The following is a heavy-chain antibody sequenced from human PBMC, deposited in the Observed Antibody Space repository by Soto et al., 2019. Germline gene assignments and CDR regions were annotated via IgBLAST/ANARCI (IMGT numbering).Heavy chain of an antibody. J-gene: IGHJ4*02. CDR1: GFAFNNYG. CDR2: ISKSDYT. D-gene: IGHD2-2*01. CDR3: AREDSIIIPAVSDF. Sequence: LRLSCTVSGFAFNNYGINWVRQAPGQGLEWVSSISKSDYTYYSDSVKGRFTISRDNAKNSVSLQMNTLRVEDTAVYYCAREDSIIIPAVSDFWGQGTLVTVSS. V-gene: IGHV3-21*01.